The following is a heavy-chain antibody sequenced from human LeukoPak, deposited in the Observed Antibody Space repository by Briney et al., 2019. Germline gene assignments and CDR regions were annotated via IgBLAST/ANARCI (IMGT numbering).Heavy chain of an antibody. J-gene: IGHJ4*02. V-gene: IGHV3-23*01. D-gene: IGHD2-15*01. Sequence: GGSLRLSCAASGFTFSSYAMSWVRQAPGKGLEWVSAISGSGGSTYYADSVEGRFTISRDNSKNTLYLQMNSLRAEDTAVYYCAKVRGGVVVVAAPLGYWGQGTLVTVSS. CDR2: ISGSGGST. CDR1: GFTFSSYA. CDR3: AKVRGGVVVVAAPLGY.